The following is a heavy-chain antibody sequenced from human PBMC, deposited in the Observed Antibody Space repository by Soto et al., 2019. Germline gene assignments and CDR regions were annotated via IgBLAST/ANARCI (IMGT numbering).Heavy chain of an antibody. D-gene: IGHD4-17*01. CDR3: AVYGYGVSAAAY. V-gene: IGHV3-7*03. Sequence: GGSLRLSCAGSGLTFRNDWLSWVRQAPGKGLEWVANINQDGSERYYVESVRGRLTISRDNVENSMYLQLNSLRPEDTAVYYCAVYGYGVSAAAYWGQGTLVTVSS. CDR1: GLTFRNDW. J-gene: IGHJ4*02. CDR2: INQDGSER.